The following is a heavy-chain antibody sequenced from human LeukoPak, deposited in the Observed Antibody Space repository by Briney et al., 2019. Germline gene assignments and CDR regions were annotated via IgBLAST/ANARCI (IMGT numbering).Heavy chain of an antibody. CDR1: GFTLSSYS. Sequence: GGSLRLSCAASGFTLSSYSMNWVRQAPGKGLEWVSSISSSSSYIYYGDSVKGRFTISRDNAKNSVYLQMNSLRAEDTAVYYCARRAGAYSHPYDYWGQGTLVTVSS. CDR2: ISSSSSYI. CDR3: ARRAGAYSHPYDY. D-gene: IGHD4/OR15-4a*01. J-gene: IGHJ4*02. V-gene: IGHV3-21*01.